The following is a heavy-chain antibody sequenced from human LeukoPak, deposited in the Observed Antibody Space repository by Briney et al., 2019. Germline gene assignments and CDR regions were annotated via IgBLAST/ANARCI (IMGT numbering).Heavy chain of an antibody. J-gene: IGHJ4*02. Sequence: PGGSLRLSCAASGSTFSSYAMSWVRQAPGKGLEWVAIMKEDGTEIYYVDSVEGRFTISRDNAKKPVYLQMNSLRAEDTALYFCVRGAGFLLDYWGQGTLVIVSS. D-gene: IGHD3-9*01. CDR3: VRGAGFLLDY. CDR1: GSTFSSYA. V-gene: IGHV3-7*01. CDR2: MKEDGTEI.